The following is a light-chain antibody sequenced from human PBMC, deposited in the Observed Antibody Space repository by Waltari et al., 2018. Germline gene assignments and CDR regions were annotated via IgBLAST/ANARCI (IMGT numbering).Light chain of an antibody. CDR2: YAN. V-gene: IGKV1-13*02. Sequence: IQMSQSPSSLSASVGDRVTITCRASQGISSYLNWYQQKPGKAPKLLIYYANSLASGVPSRFSGSGSGTEFTLTISSLQPEDFATYYCQQGNSYPWTFGHGTKVEIK. J-gene: IGKJ1*01. CDR3: QQGNSYPWT. CDR1: QGISSY.